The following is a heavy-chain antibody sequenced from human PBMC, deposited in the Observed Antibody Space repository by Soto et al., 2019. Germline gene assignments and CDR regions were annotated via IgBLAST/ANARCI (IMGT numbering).Heavy chain of an antibody. D-gene: IGHD1-1*01. J-gene: IGHJ4*02. CDR2: INPNGGGT. V-gene: IGHV1-46*01. CDR1: GYSFTSYY. CDR3: ARVAMPGLRQLGLAY. Sequence: QVQLVQSGSEVMRPGASMTVSCKASGYSFTSYYVHWVRQAPGQGLEWMGIINPNGGGTAYAQTFQVRLTMTRDTSTSTVYMELSSLNSADPAIYYCARVAMPGLRQLGLAYWGQGILLTVSS.